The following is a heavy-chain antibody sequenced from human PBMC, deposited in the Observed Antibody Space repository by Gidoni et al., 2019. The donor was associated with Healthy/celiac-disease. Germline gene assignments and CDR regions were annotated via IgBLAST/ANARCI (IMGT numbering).Heavy chain of an antibody. CDR3: ARFLDYYYDSSGPTFDY. D-gene: IGHD3-22*01. CDR2: IYPGDSDT. V-gene: IGHV5-51*01. J-gene: IGHJ4*02. CDR1: GYSFTSYW. Sequence: EVQLVQSGAEVKKPGESLKISCKGSGYSFTSYWIGWVRQMPGKGLEWMGIIYPGDSDTRYSPSFQGQVTISADKSISTAYLQWSSLKASDTAMYYCARFLDYYYDSSGPTFDYWGQGTLVTVSS.